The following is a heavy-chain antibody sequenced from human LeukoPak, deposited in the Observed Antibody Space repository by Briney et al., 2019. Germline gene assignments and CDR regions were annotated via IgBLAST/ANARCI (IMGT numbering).Heavy chain of an antibody. CDR1: GGSINSYY. D-gene: IGHD3-22*01. CDR2: IYYSGST. CDR3: ARQGTSGSYLTGLDV. Sequence: SETLSLTCTVSGGSINSYYWSWIRQPPGKGLEWIGYIYYSGSTNYNPSLKSRVTISVDTSKNQFSLELRSVTAADTAVYYCARQGTSGSYLTGLDVWGQGTTVTVSS. V-gene: IGHV4-59*08. J-gene: IGHJ6*02.